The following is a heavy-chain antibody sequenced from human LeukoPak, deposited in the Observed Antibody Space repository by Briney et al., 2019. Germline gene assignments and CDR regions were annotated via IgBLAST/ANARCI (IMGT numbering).Heavy chain of an antibody. D-gene: IGHD3-22*01. Sequence: GGSLRLSCAASGFTFSNYELNWVRQAPGKGLEWLSYITSSGGAKYYADSVKGRFVISRDNAKNLLYLQMNSLRAVDTAVYYCARGPPNYYESSGYLHLWGQGTLATVST. CDR3: ARGPPNYYESSGYLHL. CDR1: GFTFSNYE. J-gene: IGHJ4*02. V-gene: IGHV3-48*03. CDR2: ITSSGGAK.